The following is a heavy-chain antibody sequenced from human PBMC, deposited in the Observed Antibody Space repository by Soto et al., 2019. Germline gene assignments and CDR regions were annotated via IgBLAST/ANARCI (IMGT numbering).Heavy chain of an antibody. J-gene: IGHJ5*01. CDR2: IYYSGSV. CDR1: GGSITSGSFY. CDR3: ERHGKALNAVNWFVS. Sequence: KPSETLSLTCTVSGGSITSGSFYWGWVRHSPGKGLEWIGSIYYSGSVYYNPSLESRVTISADVSRDQFSLKLTSVTAADTAVYYCERHGKALNAVNWFVSWGHGTLVTVSS. V-gene: IGHV4-39*01. D-gene: IGHD1-1*01.